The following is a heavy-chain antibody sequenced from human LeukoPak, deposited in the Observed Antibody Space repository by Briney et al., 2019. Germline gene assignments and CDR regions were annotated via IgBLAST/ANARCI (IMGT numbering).Heavy chain of an antibody. V-gene: IGHV3-48*03. J-gene: IGHJ6*02. CDR3: AKDSQWLVHPRDYYYGMDV. CDR1: GFSLRSSE. Sequence: GGSLRLSCAASGFSLRSSEMNWVRQAPGKGPEWVAHINSADNVEYYTDSVRGRFTMSRDNAKDLLYLHLNSLRDEDTAVYYCAKDSQWLVHPRDYYYGMDVWGQGTTVTVSS. D-gene: IGHD6-19*01. CDR2: INSADNVE.